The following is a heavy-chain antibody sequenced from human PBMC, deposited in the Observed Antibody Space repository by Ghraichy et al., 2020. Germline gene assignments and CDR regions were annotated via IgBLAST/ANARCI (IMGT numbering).Heavy chain of an antibody. V-gene: IGHV3-48*03. Sequence: GGSRRLSCAGTGFTFSSYEMNWVRQAPGRGLEWVSYISSGGTIIYYTDSVKGRFTISRDNAKNSLYLQMNSLRAEDTAVYYCATHYGDYIGYFDYWGQGSLVTVSS. CDR3: ATHYGDYIGYFDY. D-gene: IGHD4-17*01. J-gene: IGHJ4*02. CDR1: GFTFSSYE. CDR2: ISSGGTII.